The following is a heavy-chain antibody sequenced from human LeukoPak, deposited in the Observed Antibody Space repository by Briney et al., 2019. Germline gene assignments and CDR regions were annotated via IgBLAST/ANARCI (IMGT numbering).Heavy chain of an antibody. CDR3: ARRGASIAAAGSFDY. V-gene: IGHV1-69*13. CDR1: GGTFSSYA. J-gene: IGHJ4*02. D-gene: IGHD6-13*01. CDR2: IIPIFGTA. Sequence: SVKVSCKASGGTFSSYAISWVRQAPGQGLEWMGGIIPIFGTANYAQKFQGRVTITADESTSTAYMELSSLRSEDTAVYYCARRGASIAAAGSFDYWGQGTLVTVSS.